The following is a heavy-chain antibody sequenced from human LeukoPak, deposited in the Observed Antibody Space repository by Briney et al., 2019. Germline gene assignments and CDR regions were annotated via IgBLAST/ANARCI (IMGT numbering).Heavy chain of an antibody. V-gene: IGHV4-59*11. D-gene: IGHD2-2*01. CDR1: GGSISSHF. CDR2: IHYSGDT. CDR3: TRDFLECSCASCLNWFDP. Sequence: PSETLSLTCTVSGGSISSHFWTWIRQPPGKGLEWIGYIHYSGDTNYNPSLKSRVSISVDTSKNEFSLKLSSVTAADTAVYYCTRDFLECSCASCLNWFDPWGQGTLVTVSS. J-gene: IGHJ5*02.